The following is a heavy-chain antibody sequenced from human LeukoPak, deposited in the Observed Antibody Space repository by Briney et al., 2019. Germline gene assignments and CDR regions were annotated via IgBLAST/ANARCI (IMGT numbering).Heavy chain of an antibody. Sequence: PGGSLRLSCAASGFTFSSYGMHWVRQAPGKGLEWVAFIRYDGSNKYYADSVKGRFTISRDNSKNTLYLQMNSLRAEDTAVYYCAKDLPHHDFWSGTFDYWGQGTLVTVSS. CDR1: GFTFSSYG. V-gene: IGHV3-30*02. D-gene: IGHD3-3*01. CDR2: IRYDGSNK. J-gene: IGHJ4*02. CDR3: AKDLPHHDFWSGTFDY.